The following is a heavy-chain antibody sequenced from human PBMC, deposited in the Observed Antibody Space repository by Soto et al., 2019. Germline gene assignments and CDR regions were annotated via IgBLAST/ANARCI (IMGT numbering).Heavy chain of an antibody. CDR2: ISYDGSNK. CDR1: GFTFSSYA. J-gene: IGHJ4*02. CDR3: ARDGRDSSSWFDFDC. Sequence: GGSLRLSCAASGFTFSSYAMHWVRQAPGKGLEWVAVISYDGSNKYYADSVKGRFTISRDNSKNTLYLQMNSLRAEDTAVYYCARDGRDSSSWFDFDCWGQGTLVTVSS. D-gene: IGHD6-13*01. V-gene: IGHV3-30-3*01.